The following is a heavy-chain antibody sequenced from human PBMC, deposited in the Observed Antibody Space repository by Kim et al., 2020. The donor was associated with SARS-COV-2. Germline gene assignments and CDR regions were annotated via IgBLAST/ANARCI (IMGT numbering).Heavy chain of an antibody. J-gene: IGHJ3*02. CDR1: GYSFNSYW. V-gene: IGHV5-51*01. CDR3: ARYLGMDDAFDI. CDR2: TYPGDSET. Sequence: GESLKISCKGSGYSFNSYWIGWVRQMPGKGLEWMGITYPGDSETRYSPSFQGQVTISADKSISTAYLHWSGLKASDTAMYYCARYLGMDDAFDIWGEGTMVTVSS. D-gene: IGHD7-27*01.